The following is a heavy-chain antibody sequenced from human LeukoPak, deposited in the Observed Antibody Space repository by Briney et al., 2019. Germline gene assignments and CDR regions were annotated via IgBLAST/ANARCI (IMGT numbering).Heavy chain of an antibody. CDR1: GFTFSSYA. CDR2: ISYDGSNK. J-gene: IGHJ4*02. CDR3: ASIGVPGTGSDY. V-gene: IGHV3-30*01. Sequence: GRSLRLSCAASGFTFSSYAMHWVRQAPGKGLEWVAVISYDGSNKYYADSVKGRFTISRDNSKNTLYLQMNSLRAEDTAVYYCASIGVPGTGSDYWGQGTLVTVSS. D-gene: IGHD6-19*01.